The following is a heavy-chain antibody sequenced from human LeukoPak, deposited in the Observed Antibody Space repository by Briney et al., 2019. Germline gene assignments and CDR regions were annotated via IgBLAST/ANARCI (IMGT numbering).Heavy chain of an antibody. CDR1: GYTFTSYD. J-gene: IGHJ4*02. Sequence: GASVKVSCKASGYTFTSYDINWVRQATGQGLEWMGWINPNSGGTNYAQKFQGRVTMTRDTSISTAYMELSRLRSDDTAVYYCAREVGYDYVWGSYRQGDFDYWGQGTLVTVSS. CDR3: AREVGYDYVWGSYRQGDFDY. D-gene: IGHD3-16*02. CDR2: INPNSGGT. V-gene: IGHV1-2*02.